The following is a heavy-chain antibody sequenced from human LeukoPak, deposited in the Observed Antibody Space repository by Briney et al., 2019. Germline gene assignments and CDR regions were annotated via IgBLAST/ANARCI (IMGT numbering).Heavy chain of an antibody. V-gene: IGHV3-21*04. J-gene: IGHJ6*02. CDR2: ISSSSSYI. Sequence: PGGSLRLSCAASGFTFSSYSMNWVRQAPGKGLEWVSSISSSSSYIYYADSVKGRFTISRDNSKNTLYLQMSSLRAEDTATYYCAKGYVSHYYYGMDVWGQGTTATVSS. CDR3: AKGYVSHYYYGMDV. D-gene: IGHD5-12*01. CDR1: GFTFSSYS.